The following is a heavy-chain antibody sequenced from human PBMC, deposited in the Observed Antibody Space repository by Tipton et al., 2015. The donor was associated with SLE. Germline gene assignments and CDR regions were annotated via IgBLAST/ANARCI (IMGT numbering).Heavy chain of an antibody. CDR3: ARSRAVGARHNGLDV. Sequence: TLSLTCKVSGGSISRYYWSRIRQPPGKGLEWIGEVYHSGSANFNPSLKSRVTMSVDKSKNQFSLKVESVTAADTAVYFCARSRAVGARHNGLDVWGRGTTVTVSS. V-gene: IGHV4-59*12. D-gene: IGHD4-17*01. J-gene: IGHJ6*02. CDR2: VYHSGSA. CDR1: GGSISRYY.